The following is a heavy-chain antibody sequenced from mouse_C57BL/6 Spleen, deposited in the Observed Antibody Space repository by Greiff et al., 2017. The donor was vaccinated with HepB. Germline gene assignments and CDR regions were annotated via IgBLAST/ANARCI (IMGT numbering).Heavy chain of an antibody. CDR2: ISYDGSN. CDR3: ASGVPWCAY. J-gene: IGHJ3*01. CDR1: GYSITSGYY. Sequence: EVKLVESGPGLVKPSQSLSLTCSVTGYSITSGYYWNWIRQFPGNKLEWMGYISYDGSNNYNPSLKNRISITRDTSKNQFFLKLNSVTTEDTATYYCASGVPWCAYWGQGTLVTVSA. V-gene: IGHV3-6*01.